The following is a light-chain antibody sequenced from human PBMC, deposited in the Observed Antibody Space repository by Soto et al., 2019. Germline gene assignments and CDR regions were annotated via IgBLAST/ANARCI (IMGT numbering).Light chain of an antibody. CDR2: WAS. V-gene: IGKV4-1*01. CDR3: QQYGSSPSWT. J-gene: IGKJ1*01. Sequence: DIVMTQSPDSLSVSLGERATINCKSSQSVLYNSDNKNYLAWYQQKPGQPPKLLIYWASSRESGVPDRFSGSGSGTDFTLTISSLQAEYVAVYYCQQYGSSPSWTFGQGTKVEIK. CDR1: QSVLYNSDNKNY.